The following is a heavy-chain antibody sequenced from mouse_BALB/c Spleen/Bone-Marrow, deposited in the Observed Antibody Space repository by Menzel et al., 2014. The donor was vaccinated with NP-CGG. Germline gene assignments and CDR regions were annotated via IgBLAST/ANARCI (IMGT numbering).Heavy chain of an antibody. V-gene: IGHV4-1*02. CDR1: GLDFSRYW. CDR3: EILVYYWVFAY. J-gene: IGHJ3*01. CDR2: INPDSSTI. D-gene: IGHD1-1*01. Sequence: EVQRVESGGGLVQPGGSLKLSCAASGLDFSRYWMSWVRQAPGKGLEWIGEINPDSSTINYTPSLKDKFIISRDNAKNTLYLQMNKVRSEYTSLYYCEILVYYWVFAYWGQGTLVTASA.